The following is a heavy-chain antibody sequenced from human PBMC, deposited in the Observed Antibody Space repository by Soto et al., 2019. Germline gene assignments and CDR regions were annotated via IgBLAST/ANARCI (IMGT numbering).Heavy chain of an antibody. J-gene: IGHJ4*02. CDR2: VNPIVSMS. V-gene: IGHV1-69*02. CDR3: ASSYGTGYRAFDY. Sequence: QVQLVQSGAEVKRPGSSVKVSCKASGDTFNFYSINWVRQAPGLGLEWMGRVNPIVSMSNYAQKFQGRVTVTADKSMSIAYMELCSLRSEDTAIYYCASSYGTGYRAFDYWGQGALVTISS. CDR1: GDTFNFYS. D-gene: IGHD3-10*01.